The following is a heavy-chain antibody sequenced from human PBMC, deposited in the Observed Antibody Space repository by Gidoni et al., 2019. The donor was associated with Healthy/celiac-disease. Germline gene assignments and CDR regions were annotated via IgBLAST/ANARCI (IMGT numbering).Heavy chain of an antibody. D-gene: IGHD5-12*01. Sequence: QITLKESGPTLVKPTQTLTLTSTFSGFALSTSGVGVGWIRQPPGKALEWLALIYWDDDKRYSPSLKSRLTITKDTSKNQVVLTMTNMDPVDTATYYCAHRRGGYGGGNWFDPWGQGTLVTVSS. CDR3: AHRRGGYGGGNWFDP. J-gene: IGHJ5*02. CDR1: GFALSTSGVG. V-gene: IGHV2-5*02. CDR2: IYWDDDK.